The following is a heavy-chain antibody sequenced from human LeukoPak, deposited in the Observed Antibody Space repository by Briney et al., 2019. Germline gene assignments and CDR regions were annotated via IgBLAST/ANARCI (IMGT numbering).Heavy chain of an antibody. CDR2: IWYDGSDK. D-gene: IGHD3-10*01. CDR3: ASGPSTMVRGVISLSFDY. V-gene: IGHV3-33*01. Sequence: GGSLRLSCAASGFTFSTYGMHWVRQAPGKGLEWVAVIWYDGSDKYYADSVKGRFTISRDNSKHTLYLQMNSLRAEDTAVYYCASGPSTMVRGVISLSFDYWGQGTLVTVSS. J-gene: IGHJ4*02. CDR1: GFTFSTYG.